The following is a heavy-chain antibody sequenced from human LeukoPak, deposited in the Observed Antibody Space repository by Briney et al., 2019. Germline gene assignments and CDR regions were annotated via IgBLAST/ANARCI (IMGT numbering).Heavy chain of an antibody. Sequence: GGSLRLSCAASGFTFSSYAMSWVRQAPGKGLGWVAFVRSDVSQTDYADSAKGRLTISRDNSKKTLYLQMNSLRAEDTAVYYCARLYLLTGYSPPTNWGQGTLVTVSS. CDR2: VRSDVSQT. CDR3: ARLYLLTGYSPPTN. V-gene: IGHV3-30*02. CDR1: GFTFSSYA. D-gene: IGHD3-9*01. J-gene: IGHJ4*02.